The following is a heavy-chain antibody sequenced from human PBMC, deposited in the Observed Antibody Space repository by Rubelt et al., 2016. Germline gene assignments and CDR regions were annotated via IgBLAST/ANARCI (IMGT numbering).Heavy chain of an antibody. CDR1: GGSISGYY. J-gene: IGHJ4*02. CDR2: IYYSGST. Sequence: QVQLQESGPGLVKPSETLSLTCTVSGGSISGYYWSWIRQPPGKGLEWIGYIYYSGSTKYNPSLKSRVTISVDTSKNQFSLRLRSVTAADPAVYYCARTTGSNWFWGQGTLVTVSS. D-gene: IGHD1-26*01. V-gene: IGHV4-59*12. CDR3: ARTTGSNWF.